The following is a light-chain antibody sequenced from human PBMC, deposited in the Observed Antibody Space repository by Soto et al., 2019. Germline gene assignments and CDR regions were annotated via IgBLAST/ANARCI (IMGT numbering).Light chain of an antibody. Sequence: DIQMTQSQSSLSASLGDRVTITCRASQTISSYLNWYQQKPGRAPKLLIYAASNLESGVPSRFSGSGSGTDFTLTISSLQPEDFATYYCQQSYSTWTFGQGTKVDTK. J-gene: IGKJ1*01. CDR2: AAS. CDR1: QTISSY. CDR3: QQSYSTWT. V-gene: IGKV1-39*01.